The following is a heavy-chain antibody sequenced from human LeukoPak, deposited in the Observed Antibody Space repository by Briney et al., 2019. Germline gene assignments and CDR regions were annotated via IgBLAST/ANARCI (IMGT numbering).Heavy chain of an antibody. Sequence: PGGSLRLSCAASGFTFNNFPMSWVRQVPGKGLGWVSSISGSGGTTYYAGSVRGRFTISRDNAKNTLFLQMRSLRAEDTALYYCAKDGYFYDSSGYSYFDYWGQGILVSVSS. D-gene: IGHD3-22*01. CDR1: GFTFNNFP. CDR3: AKDGYFYDSSGYSYFDY. V-gene: IGHV3-23*01. J-gene: IGHJ4*02. CDR2: ISGSGGTT.